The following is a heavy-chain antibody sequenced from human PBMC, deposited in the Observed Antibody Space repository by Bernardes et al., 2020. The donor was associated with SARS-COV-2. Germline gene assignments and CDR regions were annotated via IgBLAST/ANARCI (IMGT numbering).Heavy chain of an antibody. Sequence: GASLRLSCVASGFSFSNFGMHWVRQIPGKGLEWVSIISYEGSNKYYADSVKGRFSISRDNSRNTLYLQMNSLRAADTAVYYCARDPISAARGGWFDPWGQGTLVTVSS. CDR1: GFSFSNFG. CDR2: ISYEGSNK. J-gene: IGHJ5*02. CDR3: ARDPISAARGGWFDP. V-gene: IGHV3-30*03. D-gene: IGHD2-2*01.